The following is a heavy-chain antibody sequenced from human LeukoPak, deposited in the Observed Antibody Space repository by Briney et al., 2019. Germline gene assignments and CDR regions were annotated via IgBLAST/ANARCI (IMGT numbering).Heavy chain of an antibody. J-gene: IGHJ4*02. D-gene: IGHD5-18*01. V-gene: IGHV4-39*07. CDR3: ARANGYAYAYYFDI. Sequence: SETLSLTCTVSGGSISVNTFYWAWIRQSPEKGLEWIGSIFYSGKAYHHPSFTNRISVSVDTATNHFSLKVTSVTAADTAIYYCARANGYAYAYYFDIWGQGALVTVSS. CDR2: IFYSGKA. CDR1: GGSISVNTFY.